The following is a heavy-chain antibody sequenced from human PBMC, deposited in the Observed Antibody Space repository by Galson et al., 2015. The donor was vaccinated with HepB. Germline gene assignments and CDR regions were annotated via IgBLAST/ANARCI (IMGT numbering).Heavy chain of an antibody. V-gene: IGHV3-7*01. CDR3: ARDAHYLGSGSYRFDY. D-gene: IGHD3-10*01. J-gene: IGHJ4*02. CDR1: GFTLSTYW. Sequence: SLRLSCAASGFTLSTYWMSWVRQAPGKGLEWVANIRYDGSDKYYVDSVKGRFTISRDNAKNSLYLQMDSLRAADTAVYYCARDAHYLGSGSYRFDYWGQGTLVAVSS. CDR2: IRYDGSDK.